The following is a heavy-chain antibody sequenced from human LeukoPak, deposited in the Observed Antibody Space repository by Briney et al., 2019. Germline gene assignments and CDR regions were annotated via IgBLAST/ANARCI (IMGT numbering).Heavy chain of an antibody. CDR1: GVTFSSYA. D-gene: IGHD6-19*01. V-gene: IGHV3-23*01. Sequence: GGSLRLSCAASGVTFSSYAMNWVHQAPGKGLEWVSSLHGNGDETHYADSVRGRFTISRDNSKATLYLQMSSLRADDTALYYCAAKRMAGTGYYFESWGQGTLVTVSS. CDR2: LHGNGDET. J-gene: IGHJ4*02. CDR3: AAKRMAGTGYYFES.